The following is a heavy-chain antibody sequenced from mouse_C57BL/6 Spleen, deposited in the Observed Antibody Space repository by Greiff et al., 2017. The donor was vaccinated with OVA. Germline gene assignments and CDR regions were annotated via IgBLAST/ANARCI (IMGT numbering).Heavy chain of an antibody. CDR1: GYTFTDYY. CDR3: AFYYGSPFYAMDY. V-gene: IGHV1-19*01. D-gene: IGHD1-1*01. J-gene: IGHJ4*01. Sequence: EVQLQQSGPVLVKPGASVKMSCKASGYTFTDYYMNWVKQSHGKSLEWIGVVNPYNGGTSYNQKFKGKATLTVDKSSSTAYMELNILTSEDSAVYYCAFYYGSPFYAMDYWGQGTSVTVSS. CDR2: VNPYNGGT.